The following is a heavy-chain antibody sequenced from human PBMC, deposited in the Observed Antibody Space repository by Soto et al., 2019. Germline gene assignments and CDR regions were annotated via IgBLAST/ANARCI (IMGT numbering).Heavy chain of an antibody. D-gene: IGHD1-7*01. CDR3: ARLTETEGNWNYPYYFDY. CDR1: GGSISSYY. Sequence: NLSETLSLTCTVSGGSISSYYWSWIRQPAGKGLEWIGRIYTSGSTNYNPSLKSRVTMSVDTSKNQFSLKLSSVTAADTAVYYCARLTETEGNWNYPYYFDYWGQGTLVTVSS. CDR2: IYTSGST. V-gene: IGHV4-4*07. J-gene: IGHJ4*02.